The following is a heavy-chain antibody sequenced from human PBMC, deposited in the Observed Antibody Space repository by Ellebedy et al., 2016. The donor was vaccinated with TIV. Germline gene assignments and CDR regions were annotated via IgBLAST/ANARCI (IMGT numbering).Heavy chain of an antibody. Sequence: SVKVSXXASGGTFRSYVFSWVRQAPGQGLEWMGRIIPILGTPNYAQKFQGRVAMTEDTSTDTAYMELNSLRSDDTAVYYCAALFGMNAFDVWGQGTMVTVSS. CDR3: AALFGMNAFDV. J-gene: IGHJ3*01. D-gene: IGHD3-3*01. CDR1: GGTFRSYV. V-gene: IGHV1-69*04. CDR2: IIPILGTP.